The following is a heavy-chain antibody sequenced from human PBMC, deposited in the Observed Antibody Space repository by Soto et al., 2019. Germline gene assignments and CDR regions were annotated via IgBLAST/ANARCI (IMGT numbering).Heavy chain of an antibody. V-gene: IGHV1-8*01. CDR2: INPNSGDT. D-gene: IGHD6-6*01. CDR3: ARDGRRHSSSPSY. J-gene: IGHJ4*02. CDR1: GYSFTSYD. Sequence: GASVKVSCKASGYSFTSYDINWVRQATGQGLEWMGWINPNSGDTSYAQKLQGRVTMTAGTSISTAYMELRSLRSDDTAVYYCARDGRRHSSSPSYWGQGTLVTVS.